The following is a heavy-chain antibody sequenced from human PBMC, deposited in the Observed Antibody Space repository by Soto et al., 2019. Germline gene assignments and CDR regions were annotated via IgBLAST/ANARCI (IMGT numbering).Heavy chain of an antibody. D-gene: IGHD3-10*01. CDR1: GGSISSGDYY. CDR3: ARDLSGYYYGSGSYNYFDY. Sequence: SETLSLTCTVSGGSISSGDYYWSWIRQPPGKGLEWIGYIYYSGSTYYNPSLKSRVTISVDTSKNQFSLKLSSVTAADTAVYYCARDLSGYYYGSGSYNYFDYWGQGTLVTVSS. CDR2: IYYSGST. J-gene: IGHJ4*02. V-gene: IGHV4-30-4*01.